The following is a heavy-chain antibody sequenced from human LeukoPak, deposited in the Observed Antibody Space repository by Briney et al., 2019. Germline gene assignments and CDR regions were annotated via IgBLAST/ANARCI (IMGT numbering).Heavy chain of an antibody. J-gene: IGHJ4*02. CDR3: ARAHSGWDYFDY. D-gene: IGHD3-10*01. CDR1: SGSISTFY. V-gene: IGHV4-4*07. CDR2: IYTSGRT. Sequence: SETLSLTCTVSSGSISTFYWSWIRLPAGKGLEWIGRIYTSGRTNYNPSLKSRVTMSLDTSKNQFSLHLSSVTAADTAVYFCARAHSGWDYFDYWGQGTLVTVFS.